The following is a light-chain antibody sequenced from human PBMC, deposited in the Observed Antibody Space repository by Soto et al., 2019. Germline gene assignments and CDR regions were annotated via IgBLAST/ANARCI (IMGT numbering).Light chain of an antibody. CDR1: SSDVGRYNY. CDR3: SSYTSSSTLDV. J-gene: IGLJ1*01. V-gene: IGLV2-14*01. Sequence: QSVLTQPASVSGSPGQSITISCTGTSSDVGRYNYVSWYQQYPGKAPKLMIYEVNYRPSGVSNRFSGYKSGNTASLTISGLQAEDEADYYCSSYTSSSTLDVFGTGTKVTVL. CDR2: EVN.